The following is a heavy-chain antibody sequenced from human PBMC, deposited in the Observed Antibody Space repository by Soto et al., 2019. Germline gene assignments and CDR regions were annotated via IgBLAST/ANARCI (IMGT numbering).Heavy chain of an antibody. D-gene: IGHD1-1*01. V-gene: IGHV6-1*01. Sequence: SQTLSLTCAISGDSVSSNSAAWNWIRQSPSRGLEWLGRTYYRSKWYNDYAVSVKSRITINPDTSKNQFSLQLNSVTPEDTAVYYCARNWNAGSRAYYYYGMDVWGQGNPGHRLL. J-gene: IGHJ6*02. CDR3: ARNWNAGSRAYYYYGMDV. CDR1: GDSVSSNSAA. CDR2: TYYRSKWYN.